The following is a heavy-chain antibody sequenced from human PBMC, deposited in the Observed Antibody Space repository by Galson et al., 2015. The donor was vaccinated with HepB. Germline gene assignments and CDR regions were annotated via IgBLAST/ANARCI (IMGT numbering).Heavy chain of an antibody. CDR3: ARGWGDYGDYISYGMDV. CDR2: MSPYSGST. Sequence: SVKVSCKASGYTFIDYDINWVRQATGQGLEWMGWMSPYSGSTGYAQNFQGRVTMTRDTAIGTAYMELSSLRSEDTAVYYCARGWGDYGDYISYGMDVWGQGTTVTVFS. V-gene: IGHV1-8*01. D-gene: IGHD4-17*01. CDR1: GYTFIDYD. J-gene: IGHJ6*02.